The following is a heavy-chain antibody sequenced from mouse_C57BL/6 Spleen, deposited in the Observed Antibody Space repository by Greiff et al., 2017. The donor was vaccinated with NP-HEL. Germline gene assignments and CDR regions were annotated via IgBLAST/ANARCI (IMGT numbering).Heavy chain of an antibody. J-gene: IGHJ3*01. CDR3: TTVTTVVATPFAY. CDR1: GFNIKDDY. Sequence: DVQLQESGAELVRPGASVKLSCTASGFNIKDDYMHWVKQRPEQGLEWIGWIDPENGDTEYASKFQGKATITADTSSNTAYLQLSSLTSEDTAVYYCTTVTTVVATPFAYWGQGTLVTVSA. D-gene: IGHD1-1*01. V-gene: IGHV14-4*01. CDR2: IDPENGDT.